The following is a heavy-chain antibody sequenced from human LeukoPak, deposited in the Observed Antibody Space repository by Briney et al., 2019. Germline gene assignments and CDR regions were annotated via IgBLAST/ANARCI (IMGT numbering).Heavy chain of an antibody. J-gene: IGHJ4*02. V-gene: IGHV3-23*01. CDR3: AKDDAWLRFGE. D-gene: IGHD3-10*01. CDR2: ISPSGDIT. Sequence: GGSLRLSCAASGFTFSSYWMSWVRQAPGKGLEWVSGISPSGDITYYADSVKGRFTISRDNSKNTLYLEVISLTAEDTAVYYCAKDDAWLRFGEWSQGTLVTVSS. CDR1: GFTFSSYW.